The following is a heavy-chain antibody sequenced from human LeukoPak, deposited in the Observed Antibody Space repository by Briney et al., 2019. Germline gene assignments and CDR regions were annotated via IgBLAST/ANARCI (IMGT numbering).Heavy chain of an antibody. D-gene: IGHD1-26*01. Sequence: GGSLRLSCAASGFTFSNAWMSWVRQAPGKGLEWVGRIKSKTDGGTTDYAAPVKGRFTISRDDSKNTLYLQMNSLKTEDTAVYYCTTVDGVVGATHIYYYMDVWGKGTTVTVSS. CDR2: IKSKTDGGTT. J-gene: IGHJ6*03. CDR3: TTVDGVVGATHIYYYMDV. CDR1: GFTFSNAW. V-gene: IGHV3-15*01.